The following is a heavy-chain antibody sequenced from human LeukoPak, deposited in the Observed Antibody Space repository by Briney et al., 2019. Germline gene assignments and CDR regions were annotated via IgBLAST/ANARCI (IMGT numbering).Heavy chain of an antibody. J-gene: IGHJ4*02. CDR1: VFTFIIYS. Sequence: PGGALRLSCVASVFTFIIYSMSWVRPAPGRGLEWAANINPDVSEKYYLDSVKGRMTISRDNAKNALYLQMNSLRAEDTAVFYCARMYGDYLGYWGQGTLVTVFS. V-gene: IGHV3-7*01. CDR2: INPDVSEK. D-gene: IGHD4-17*01. CDR3: ARMYGDYLGY.